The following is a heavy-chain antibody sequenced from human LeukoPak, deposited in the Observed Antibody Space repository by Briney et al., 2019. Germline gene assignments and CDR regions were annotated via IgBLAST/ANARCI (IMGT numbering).Heavy chain of an antibody. CDR1: GGTFSSYG. D-gene: IGHD3-10*01. CDR3: ARGSGTITMVRGVFYGMDV. CDR2: IIPIFGTP. V-gene: IGHV1-69*01. Sequence: SVKVSCKASGGTFSSYGISWVRQAPGQGLEWMGGIIPIFGTPNYAQKFQGRVTITADESTSTAYMELSSLRSEDTAVYYCARGSGTITMVRGVFYGMDVWGQGTTVTVSS. J-gene: IGHJ6*02.